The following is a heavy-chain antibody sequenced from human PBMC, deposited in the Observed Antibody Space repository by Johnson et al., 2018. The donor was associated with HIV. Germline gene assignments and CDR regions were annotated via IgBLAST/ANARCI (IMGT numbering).Heavy chain of an antibody. Sequence: VQLVESGGGLVQPGGSLRLSCAASGFTFTYYAMSWVRQAPGKGLEWVSGISWNSGSIGYADSVKGRFTISRDNAKNSLYLQMNSLRAEDTALYYCAKALEGASSDHSPHDACDIWGQGTMVTVSS. CDR3: AKALEGASSDHSPHDACDI. V-gene: IGHV3-9*01. CDR1: GFTFTYYA. D-gene: IGHD6-6*01. J-gene: IGHJ3*02. CDR2: ISWNSGSI.